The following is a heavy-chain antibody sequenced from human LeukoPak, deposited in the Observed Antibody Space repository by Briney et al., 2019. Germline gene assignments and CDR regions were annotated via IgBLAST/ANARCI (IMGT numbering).Heavy chain of an antibody. CDR3: ARDWPTIAAAGTIPEYFQH. CDR1: GFTFSNAW. Sequence: PGGSLRLSCAASGFTFSNAWMNWVRQAPGKGLEWVSSISSSSSYIYYADSVKGRFTISRDNAKNSLYLQMNSLRAEDTAVYYCARDWPTIAAAGTIPEYFQHWGQGTLVTVSS. CDR2: ISSSSSYI. V-gene: IGHV3-21*01. J-gene: IGHJ1*01. D-gene: IGHD6-13*01.